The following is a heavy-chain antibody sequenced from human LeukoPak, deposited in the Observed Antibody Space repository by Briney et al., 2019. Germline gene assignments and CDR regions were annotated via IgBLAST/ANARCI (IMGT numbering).Heavy chain of an antibody. CDR2: ISSNGGST. CDR1: GFTFSSYA. V-gene: IGHV3-64*04. D-gene: IGHD5-18*01. Sequence: GGSLRLSCSASGFTFSSYAMHWVRQAPGKGLEYVSAISSNGGSTYYADSVKGRFTISRDNSKNTLYLQMNSLRAEDAAVHYCARDPRYSYGPGWFDPWGQGTLVTVSS. CDR3: ARDPRYSYGPGWFDP. J-gene: IGHJ5*02.